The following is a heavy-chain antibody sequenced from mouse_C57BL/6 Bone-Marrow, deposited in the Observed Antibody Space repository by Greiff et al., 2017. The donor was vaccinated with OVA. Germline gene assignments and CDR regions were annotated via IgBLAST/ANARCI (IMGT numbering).Heavy chain of an antibody. Sequence: EVQLQQSGPVLVKPGASVKMSCKASGYTFTDYYMNWVKQSHGKSLEWIGVINPYNGGTSYNQKFKGKATLTVDKSSSTAYMELNSLTSEDSAVYYCASRGDGYFLDYWGQGTTLTVSS. V-gene: IGHV1-19*01. CDR1: GYTFTDYY. J-gene: IGHJ2*01. CDR3: ASRGDGYFLDY. CDR2: INPYNGGT. D-gene: IGHD2-3*01.